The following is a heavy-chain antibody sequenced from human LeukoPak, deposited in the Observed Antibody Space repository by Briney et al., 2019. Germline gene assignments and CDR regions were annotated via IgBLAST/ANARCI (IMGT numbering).Heavy chain of an antibody. Sequence: PGGSLRLSCVASGLIFSEAWMTWVRQAPGKGLEWVGRIKSKTHGGTTGYAVSVKGRFTISRDDSKNTVYLQMNSLKSEDTAVYYCSWTSVGADGLDYWGQGTLVTVSS. CDR3: SWTSVGADGLDY. D-gene: IGHD1-26*01. V-gene: IGHV3-15*01. CDR1: GLIFSEAW. CDR2: IKSKTHGGTT. J-gene: IGHJ4*02.